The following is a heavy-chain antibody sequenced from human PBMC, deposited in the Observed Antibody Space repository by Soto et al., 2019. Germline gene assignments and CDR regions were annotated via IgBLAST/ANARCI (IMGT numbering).Heavy chain of an antibody. D-gene: IGHD3-3*01. J-gene: IGHJ6*03. Sequence: EVQLLDSGGGLGQSGGSLRLSCAASGFSFYTYAMTWVRQAPGKGLEWVSSISASGTQTYYADSVKGRFTISRDNSWNTVYLQMNSLRVEDTAVYYCAKGGGSGYFAYHYIDVWGKGTTVTVSS. V-gene: IGHV3-23*01. CDR2: ISASGTQT. CDR1: GFSFYTYA. CDR3: AKGGGSGYFAYHYIDV.